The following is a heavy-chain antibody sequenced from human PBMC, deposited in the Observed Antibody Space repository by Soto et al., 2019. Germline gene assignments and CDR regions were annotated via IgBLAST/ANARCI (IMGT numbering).Heavy chain of an antibody. Sequence: EVQLVESGGGLVQPGRSLRLSCAASGFTFDDYAMHWVRQAPGKGLEWVSGISWNSGSIGYADSVKGRFTISRDNAKNSLYLQMNSLRAEDTALYYCAKGGLGGYCSSTRCYDHDAFDIWGQGTMVTVSS. V-gene: IGHV3-9*01. CDR1: GFTFDDYA. J-gene: IGHJ3*02. CDR3: AKGGLGGYCSSTRCYDHDAFDI. CDR2: ISWNSGSI. D-gene: IGHD2-2*01.